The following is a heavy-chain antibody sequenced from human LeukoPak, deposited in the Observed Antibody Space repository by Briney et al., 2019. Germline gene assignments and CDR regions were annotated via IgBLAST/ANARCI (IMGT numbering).Heavy chain of an antibody. V-gene: IGHV4-30-4*08. J-gene: IGHJ6*03. CDR2: IYYSGST. D-gene: IGHD2-21*01. Sequence: SQTLSLTCTVSGGSISSGDYYWRWIRQPPGKGLEWIGYIYYSGSTYYNPSLKSRVTISVDTSKNQFSLKLSSVTAADTAVYYCARDKIVVADPPLMDVWGKGTTVTVSS. CDR3: ARDKIVVADPPLMDV. CDR1: GGSISSGDYY.